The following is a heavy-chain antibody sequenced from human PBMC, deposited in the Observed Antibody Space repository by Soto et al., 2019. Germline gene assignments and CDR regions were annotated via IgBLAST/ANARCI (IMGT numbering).Heavy chain of an antibody. CDR3: ATRLRYSYGYYYYGMDV. CDR2: IYYSGST. Sequence: KTSETLSLTCTVSGGSVSSGSYYWSWIRQPPGKGLEWIGYIYYSGSTNYNPSLKSRVTISVDTSKNQFSLKLSSVTAADTAVYYCATRLRYSYGYYYYGMDVWGQGTTVTVSS. CDR1: GGSVSSGSYY. V-gene: IGHV4-61*01. J-gene: IGHJ6*02. D-gene: IGHD5-18*01.